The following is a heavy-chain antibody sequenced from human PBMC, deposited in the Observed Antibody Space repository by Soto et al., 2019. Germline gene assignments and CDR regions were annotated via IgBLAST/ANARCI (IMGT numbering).Heavy chain of an antibody. CDR2: ISTYNGNT. V-gene: IGHV1-18*01. CDR1: GYSFTSYG. D-gene: IGHD4-4*01. Sequence: QVQLVQSGAEVKKPGASVKVSCKASGYSFTSYGMSWVRQAPGQGLEWMGWISTYNGNTNYAQKFQDSVTLTTDTSTTTAFMELTSLRSDDTAVYYCARSPSMSTLTTGWFDPWGQGTRVTVSS. CDR3: ARSPSMSTLTTGWFDP. J-gene: IGHJ5*02.